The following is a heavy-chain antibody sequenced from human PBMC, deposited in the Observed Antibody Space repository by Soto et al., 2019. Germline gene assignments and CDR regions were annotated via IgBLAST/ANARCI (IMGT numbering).Heavy chain of an antibody. Sequence: PGGSLRLSCAASVFTFSGSAMHWVRQASGKGLEWVGRIRSKANSYATAYAASVKGRFTISRDDSKNTAYLQMNSLKTEDMAVYYCTRHAAYCSGGSCYDYWGQGTLVTVSS. CDR3: TRHAAYCSGGSCYDY. D-gene: IGHD2-15*01. V-gene: IGHV3-73*01. J-gene: IGHJ4*02. CDR2: IRSKANSYAT. CDR1: VFTFSGSA.